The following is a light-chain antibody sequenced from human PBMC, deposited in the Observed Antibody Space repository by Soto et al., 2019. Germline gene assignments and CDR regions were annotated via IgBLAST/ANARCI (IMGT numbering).Light chain of an antibody. V-gene: IGKV3-20*01. CDR1: QSVSNNY. J-gene: IGKJ5*01. CDR3: QQHGSSLIT. CDR2: GAS. Sequence: EIVLTQSPGTLSLSPGERATLSCRASQSVSNNYLAWYQQKPGQAPRLLVYGASSRATGIPDRFSGSGSGTDFTLTISRLEPEDFAVYYCQQHGSSLITFGQGTRLEIK.